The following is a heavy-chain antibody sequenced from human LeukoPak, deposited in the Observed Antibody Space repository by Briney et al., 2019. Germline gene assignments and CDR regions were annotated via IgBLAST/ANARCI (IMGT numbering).Heavy chain of an antibody. CDR2: LNTNTGNP. D-gene: IGHD1-26*01. V-gene: IGHV7-4-1*02. J-gene: IGHJ4*02. CDR1: GYTFTSYA. Sequence: ASVKVSCKASGYTFTSYAMNWVRQAPGQGLEWMGWLNTNTGNPTYAQGFTGRFVFSLDASVSTAYLQISSLKAEDTAVYYCARDSAWELLNFDYRGQGTLVTVSS. CDR3: ARDSAWELLNFDY.